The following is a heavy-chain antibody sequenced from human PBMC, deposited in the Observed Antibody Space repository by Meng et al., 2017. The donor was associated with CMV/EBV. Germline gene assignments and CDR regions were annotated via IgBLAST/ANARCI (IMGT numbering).Heavy chain of an antibody. CDR1: GFTFSSYG. CDR2: IRYDGSNK. CDR3: ARDRSGDDFWSGYYKQGFDY. Sequence: GESLKISCAASGFTFSSYGMHWVRQAPGKGLEWVAFIRYDGSNKYYADSVKGRFTISRDNSKNTLYLQMNSLRAEDTAVYYCARDRSGDDFWSGYYKQGFDYWGQGTLVTVSS. J-gene: IGHJ4*02. V-gene: IGHV3-30*02. D-gene: IGHD3-3*01.